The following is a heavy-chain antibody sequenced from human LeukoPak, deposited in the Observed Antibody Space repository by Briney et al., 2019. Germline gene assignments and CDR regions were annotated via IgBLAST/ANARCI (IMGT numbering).Heavy chain of an antibody. CDR2: INHSGST. J-gene: IGHJ4*02. CDR1: GGSFSGYY. D-gene: IGHD4-23*01. Sequence: SETLSLTCAVYGGSFSGYYWSWIRQPSGKGLEWIGEINHSGSTNYNPSLKSRVTISVDTSKNQFSLKLSSVTAADTAVYYCARGYGGDPDYWGQGTLVTVSS. V-gene: IGHV4-34*01. CDR3: ARGYGGDPDY.